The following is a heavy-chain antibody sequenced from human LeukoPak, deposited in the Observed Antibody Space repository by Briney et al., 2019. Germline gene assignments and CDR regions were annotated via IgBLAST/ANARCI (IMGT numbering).Heavy chain of an antibody. J-gene: IGHJ4*02. CDR3: ARARDYGEYYFDY. D-gene: IGHD4-17*01. CDR2: IYYSRSS. CDR1: GGSISSYY. Sequence: SADTLSLTCTVSGGSISSYYWSWIRQPPGKGLEWIGYIYYSRSSTYKPSLKSRVTISVDTSKNHFSLKLSSVTAADTAVYYCARARDYGEYYFDYWGEGTLVTLST. V-gene: IGHV4-59*07.